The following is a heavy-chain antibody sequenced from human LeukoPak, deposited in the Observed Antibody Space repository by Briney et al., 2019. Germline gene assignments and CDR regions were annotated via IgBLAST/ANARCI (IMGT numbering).Heavy chain of an antibody. CDR3: ARVQNTGSSGWYGFDY. J-gene: IGHJ4*02. D-gene: IGHD6-19*01. CDR1: GGTFSSYA. CDR2: IIPIFGTA. Sequence: GASVKVSCKASGGTFSSYAISWVRQAPGQGLEWMGGIIPIFGTANYAQKFQGRVTITADKSTSTAYMELSSLRSEDTAVYYCARVQNTGSSGWYGFDYWGQGTLVTVSS. V-gene: IGHV1-69*06.